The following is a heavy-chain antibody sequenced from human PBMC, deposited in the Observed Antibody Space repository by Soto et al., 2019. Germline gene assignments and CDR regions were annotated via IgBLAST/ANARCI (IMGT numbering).Heavy chain of an antibody. CDR1: GFTFSSYA. V-gene: IGHV3-23*01. CDR2: ISGSGGST. CDR3: ARDRGLPDSFDI. Sequence: GGSLRLSCAASGFTFSSYAMSWVRQAPGKGLEWISAISGSGGSTYYADSVKGRFTISRDNAKNTLYLQMNSLRVEDTAVYFCARDRGLPDSFDIWGQGTMVTV. D-gene: IGHD3-10*01. J-gene: IGHJ3*02.